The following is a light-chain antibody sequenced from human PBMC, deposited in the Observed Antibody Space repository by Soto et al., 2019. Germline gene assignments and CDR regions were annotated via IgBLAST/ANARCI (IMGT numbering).Light chain of an antibody. Sequence: EIVMTQSPATLSVSPGERATLSCRASQSVSSNLAWYQQKPGQAPRLLIYGASTRATAIPATFSGSGSGTEFTLTISSLQSEDFAVYYCQQYNNLPLTFGGGTKVEIK. CDR1: QSVSSN. V-gene: IGKV3-15*01. J-gene: IGKJ4*01. CDR2: GAS. CDR3: QQYNNLPLT.